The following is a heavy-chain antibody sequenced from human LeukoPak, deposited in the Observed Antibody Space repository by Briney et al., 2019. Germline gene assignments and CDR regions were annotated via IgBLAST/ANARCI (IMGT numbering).Heavy chain of an antibody. CDR1: GDSVSSNSAA. D-gene: IGHD2-2*01. J-gene: IGHJ3*02. CDR2: TYYRSKWYN. V-gene: IGHV6-1*01. CDR3: ARDPYCSSTSCYSRAFDI. Sequence: SQTLSLTCAISGDSVSSNSAAWNWIRQSLSRGLEWLGRTYYRSKWYNDYAVSVKSRITINPDTSKNQFSLQLNSVTPEDTAVYYCARDPYCSSTSCYSRAFDIWGQGTMVTVSS.